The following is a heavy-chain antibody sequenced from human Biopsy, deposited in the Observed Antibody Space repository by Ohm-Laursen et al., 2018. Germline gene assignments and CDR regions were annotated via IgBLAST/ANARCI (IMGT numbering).Heavy chain of an antibody. J-gene: IGHJ3*02. CDR2: INTYNGNT. CDR3: ARGGTLVVVPTAVLHSFDI. Sequence: SVKVSCKASGYTFTSYGISWVRQAPGQGLEWMGWINTYNGNTNYAQNLQGRVTMTTDTSTSTAYMELRSLRSDDTAVYYCARGGTLVVVPTAVLHSFDIWGQGTMVTVSS. CDR1: GYTFTSYG. D-gene: IGHD2-2*01. V-gene: IGHV1-18*01.